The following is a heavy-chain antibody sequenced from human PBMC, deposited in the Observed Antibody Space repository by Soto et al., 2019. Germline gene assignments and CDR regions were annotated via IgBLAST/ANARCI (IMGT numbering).Heavy chain of an antibody. D-gene: IGHD6-19*01. Sequence: ASVQVSCKASGYTFTSYSMHWVRQAPGQRLEWMGWINAGNGKTNYSQKFQGRVTITRDESTSTAYMELSSLRSEDTAVYYCARVGLTGIAVAGTYFDYWGQGNLVTVSS. CDR3: ARVGLTGIAVAGTYFDY. CDR2: INAGNGKT. V-gene: IGHV1-3*01. CDR1: GYTFTSYS. J-gene: IGHJ4*02.